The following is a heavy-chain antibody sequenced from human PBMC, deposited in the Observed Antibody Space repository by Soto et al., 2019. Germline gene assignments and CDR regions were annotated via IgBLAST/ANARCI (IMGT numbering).Heavy chain of an antibody. V-gene: IGHV4-39*02. CDR2: IFSSGNT. J-gene: IGHJ3*02. D-gene: IGHD3-10*02. Sequence: SETLSLTCTVSGGSISSTSYYWGWIRQPPGKGLQWIGNIFSSGNTYYNPSLRGRVSMSVDTSENYYTLTLTSVTAADTAVYYCAGRLSQYVRAYDIWGQGTMVTVSS. CDR1: GGSISSTSYY. CDR3: AGRLSQYVRAYDI.